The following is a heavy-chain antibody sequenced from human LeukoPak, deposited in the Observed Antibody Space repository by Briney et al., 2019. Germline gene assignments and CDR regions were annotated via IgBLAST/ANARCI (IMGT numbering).Heavy chain of an antibody. J-gene: IGHJ4*02. Sequence: PSETLSLTCTVSGGSICSGSNYWSWIRQPAGKGLEWIGRIYSGGGTNYSPSLKSRVTISIDTSKNQFSLKLNSVTAADSAMYYCARDDIVAPDSWGQGTLVTVSS. V-gene: IGHV4-61*02. CDR3: ARDDIVAPDS. CDR1: GGSICSGSNY. D-gene: IGHD5-12*01. CDR2: IYSGGGT.